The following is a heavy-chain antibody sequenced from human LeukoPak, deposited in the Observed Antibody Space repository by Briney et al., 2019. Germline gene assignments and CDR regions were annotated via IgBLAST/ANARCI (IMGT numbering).Heavy chain of an antibody. J-gene: IGHJ4*02. V-gene: IGHV3-48*02. Sequence: GGSLRLSCAASGFTLSSCSMNWVRQAPGKGLEWVSFISSSSSTTSYADSVKGRFTISRDNAKNSLNLQMNSLRDEDTAVYYCARASTLDYWGQGTLVTVSS. CDR2: ISSSSSTT. CDR3: ARASTLDY. CDR1: GFTLSSCS.